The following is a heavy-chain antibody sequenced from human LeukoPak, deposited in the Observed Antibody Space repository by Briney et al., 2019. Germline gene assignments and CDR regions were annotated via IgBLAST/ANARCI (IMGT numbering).Heavy chain of an antibody. CDR3: ATTQLRDDFKGYALDV. Sequence: ASVKVSCKVSGYTFTDYYIHWAQQAPGKGLEWMGLVAPDDGQTIYAEKFQGRVTITADTSTDTAYMEVNSLRSEDTGVYYCATTQLRDDFKGYALDVWGQGTRVTVSA. J-gene: IGHJ3*01. CDR1: GYTFTDYY. CDR2: VAPDDGQT. V-gene: IGHV1-69-2*01. D-gene: IGHD2-21*02.